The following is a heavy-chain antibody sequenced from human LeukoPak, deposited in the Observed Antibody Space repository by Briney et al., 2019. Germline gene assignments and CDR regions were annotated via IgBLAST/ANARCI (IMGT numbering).Heavy chain of an antibody. CDR3: ARRTYGSSSDDAFDI. CDR2: IYYSGST. J-gene: IGHJ3*02. CDR1: GGSISSSSYY. D-gene: IGHD6-6*01. V-gene: IGHV4-39*01. Sequence: SEILSLTCTVSGGSISSSSYYWGWIRQPPGKGLEWIGSIYYSGSTYYNPSLKSRVTISVDTSKNQFSLKLSSVTAADTAVYYCARRTYGSSSDDAFDIWGQGTMVTVSS.